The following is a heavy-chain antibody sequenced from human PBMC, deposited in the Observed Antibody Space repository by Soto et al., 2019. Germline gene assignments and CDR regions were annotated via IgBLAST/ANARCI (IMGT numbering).Heavy chain of an antibody. Sequence: GGSLRLSCAASGFTFRGYAMHWVRQAPGKGLEWVAVISYDESKKYYADSVKGRFTISRDNSKTTLYLQMSSLRPEDTAVYYCARDHYDFWSNYGPYYYGMGVWGQGTRVTVSS. CDR1: GFTFRGYA. CDR2: ISYDESKK. D-gene: IGHD3-3*01. V-gene: IGHV3-30-3*01. CDR3: ARDHYDFWSNYGPYYYGMGV. J-gene: IGHJ6*02.